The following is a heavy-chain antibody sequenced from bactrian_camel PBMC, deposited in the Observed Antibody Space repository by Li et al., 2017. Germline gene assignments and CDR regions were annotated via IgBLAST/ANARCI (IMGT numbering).Heavy chain of an antibody. J-gene: IGHJ4*01. Sequence: QVQLVESGGGSVQAGGSLRLSCVASGYFASGGCMGWFRAAEGQERERVASLATDGTATYAHSVEGRFTVSRDNTKNTVYLEMHSLKTEDTAVYYCTGGGFITSWGRGTQVTVS. V-gene: IGHV3S53*01. D-gene: IGHD5*01. CDR1: GYFASGGC. CDR3: TGGGFITS. CDR2: LATDGTA.